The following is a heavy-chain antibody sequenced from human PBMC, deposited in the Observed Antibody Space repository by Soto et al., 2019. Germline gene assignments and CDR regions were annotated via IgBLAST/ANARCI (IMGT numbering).Heavy chain of an antibody. V-gene: IGHV4-4*07. CDR2: MQHTGNT. CDR3: AKDVSSRRWFDP. Sequence: SETLSLTCAVSGASIRSYHWSWIRQPAGKGLEWIGRMQHTGNTNYNPSLKSRVTMSVDTSKNQISLKMTSVTAADTAVYFCAKDVSSRRWFDPWGQGILVTVSS. J-gene: IGHJ5*02. CDR1: GASIRSYH. D-gene: IGHD3-16*01.